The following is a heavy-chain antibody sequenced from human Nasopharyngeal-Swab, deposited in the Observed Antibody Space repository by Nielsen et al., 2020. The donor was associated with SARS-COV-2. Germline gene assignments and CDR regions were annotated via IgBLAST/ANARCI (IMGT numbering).Heavy chain of an antibody. CDR3: AKGEHDYGDYIYWFDP. D-gene: IGHD4-17*01. CDR2: ISYDGSNK. V-gene: IGHV3-30*18. Sequence: GGSLRLSCAASGFTFSSYGMHWVRQAPGKGLEWVAVISYDGSNKYYADSVKGRFTISRDNSKNTLYLQMNSLRAEDTAVYYCAKGEHDYGDYIYWFDPWGQGTLSPSPQ. CDR1: GFTFSSYG. J-gene: IGHJ5*02.